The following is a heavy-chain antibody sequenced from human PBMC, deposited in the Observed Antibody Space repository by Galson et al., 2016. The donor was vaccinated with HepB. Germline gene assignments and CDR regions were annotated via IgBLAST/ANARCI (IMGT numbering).Heavy chain of an antibody. J-gene: IGHJ3*02. Sequence: LTCAVSGGSIGSGGYSWNWIRQPPGQGLEWIGQIYDSGTTYYNPSLKSRVTMSVDRSKNQFSLKLESVTAADTAVYYCASCGYNGYGYAFDIWGQGTMVTVSS. CDR2: IYDSGTT. CDR3: ASCGYNGYGYAFDI. V-gene: IGHV4-30-2*01. D-gene: IGHD5-12*01. CDR1: GGSIGSGGYS.